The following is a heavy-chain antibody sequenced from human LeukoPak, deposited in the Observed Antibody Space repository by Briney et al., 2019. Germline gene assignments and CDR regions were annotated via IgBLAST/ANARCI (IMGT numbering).Heavy chain of an antibody. CDR2: INHSGST. V-gene: IGHV4-34*01. CDR1: GGSFSGYY. CDR3: ARGKLGIFWYFDL. D-gene: IGHD7-27*01. Sequence: SETLSLTCAVYGGSFSGYYWSWIRQPPGKGLEWIGEINHSGSTNYNPSLKSRVTISVDTSKNQFSLKLSSVTAADTAVYYCARGKLGIFWYFDLWGRGTLVTVSS. J-gene: IGHJ2*01.